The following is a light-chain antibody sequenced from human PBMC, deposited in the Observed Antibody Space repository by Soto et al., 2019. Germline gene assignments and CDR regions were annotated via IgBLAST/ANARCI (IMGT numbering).Light chain of an antibody. CDR3: SSYRTGSTFVV. Sequence: QSVLTHPASVSGSPGQPITISCTGTSSDVGGYNFVSWYQQNPGKAPKLLIYEVSNRPSGVSHRFSGSKSGYTASLTISGLQAEDEADYYCSSYRTGSTFVVFGGGTKLTVL. V-gene: IGLV2-14*01. CDR1: SSDVGGYNF. CDR2: EVS. J-gene: IGLJ2*01.